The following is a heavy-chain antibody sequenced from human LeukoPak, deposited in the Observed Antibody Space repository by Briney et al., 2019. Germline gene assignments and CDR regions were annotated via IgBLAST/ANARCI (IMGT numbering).Heavy chain of an antibody. V-gene: IGHV3-48*03. CDR3: ARVSQPQQPLGY. D-gene: IGHD6-13*01. CDR2: IDGSGSTT. J-gene: IGHJ4*02. Sequence: GGSLRLSCAASGFTFNTYEINWVRQAPGKGLECLSYIDGSGSTTYYADSVKGRFTLVRDNAKNSVYLQMNSLRAEDTAVYYCARVSQPQQPLGYWGQGTLVTVSS. CDR1: GFTFNTYE.